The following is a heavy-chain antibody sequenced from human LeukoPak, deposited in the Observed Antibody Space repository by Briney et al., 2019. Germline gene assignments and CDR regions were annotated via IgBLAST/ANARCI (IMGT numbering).Heavy chain of an antibody. CDR3: ARGGVNYYGSGSYYNARFFNWFDP. D-gene: IGHD3-10*01. V-gene: IGHV1-2*02. CDR1: GYTFTGYY. J-gene: IGHJ5*02. Sequence: GASVKVSCKASGYTFTGYYMHWVRQAPGQGLEWMGWINPNSGGTSYAQKFQGRVTMTRNTSISTAYMELSSLRSEDTAVYYCARGGVNYYGSGSYYNARFFNWFDPWGQGTLVTVSS. CDR2: INPNSGGT.